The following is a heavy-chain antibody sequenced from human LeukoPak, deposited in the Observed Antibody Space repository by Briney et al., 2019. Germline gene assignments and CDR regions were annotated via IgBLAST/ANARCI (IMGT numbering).Heavy chain of an antibody. D-gene: IGHD4-23*01. CDR3: ARGTTVVTPDAFDI. CDR1: GFTFSSYW. Sequence: GGSLRLSCAASGFTFSSYWMHWVRQAPGKGLVWVSRINTDGSSTSYADSVKGRFTISRDNAKNTLYLQMNSLRAEDTAVYYCARGTTVVTPDAFDIWGQGTMVTVSS. J-gene: IGHJ3*02. CDR2: INTDGSST. V-gene: IGHV3-74*01.